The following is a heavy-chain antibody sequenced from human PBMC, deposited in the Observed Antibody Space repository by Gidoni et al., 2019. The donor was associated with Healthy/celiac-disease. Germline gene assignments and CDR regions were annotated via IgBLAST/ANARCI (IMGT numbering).Heavy chain of an antibody. J-gene: IGHJ4*02. CDR1: GFPFSAYG. CDR3: AKGGSYYVVGAIMFDY. Sequence: QVQLVESGGGVVQPGRSLRLSCAASGFPFSAYGMHWVRQAPGKGLEWVAVISYDGSNKYYADSVKGRFTISRDNSKNTLYLQMNSLRAEDTAVYYCAKGGSYYVVGAIMFDYWGQGTLVTVSS. V-gene: IGHV3-30*18. CDR2: ISYDGSNK. D-gene: IGHD1-26*01.